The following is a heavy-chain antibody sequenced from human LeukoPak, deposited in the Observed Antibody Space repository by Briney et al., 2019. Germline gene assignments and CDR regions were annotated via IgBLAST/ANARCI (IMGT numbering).Heavy chain of an antibody. CDR3: ARDRFYCSSTSCSASYLDY. CDR1: GFTFSSYS. Sequence: GGSLRLSCAASGFTFSSYSMNWVRQAPGKGLEWVSYISSSSSTIYYADSVKGRFTISRDNAKNSLYLQMNSLRAEDTAVYYCARDRFYCSSTSCSASYLDYWGQGTLVTVSS. D-gene: IGHD2-2*01. J-gene: IGHJ4*02. CDR2: ISSSSSTI. V-gene: IGHV3-48*01.